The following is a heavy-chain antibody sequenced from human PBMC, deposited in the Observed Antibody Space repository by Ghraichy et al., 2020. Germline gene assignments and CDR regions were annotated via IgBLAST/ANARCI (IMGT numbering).Heavy chain of an antibody. CDR1: GGSFSGYY. D-gene: IGHD3-22*01. J-gene: IGHJ6*03. CDR3: ARADYYYDSSGYYRNYYYYYMDV. V-gene: IGHV4-34*01. Sequence: SETLSLTCAVYGGSFSGYYWSWIRQPPGKGLEWIGEINHGGSTNYNPSLKSRVTISVDTSKNQFSLKLSSVTAADTAVYYCARADYYYDSSGYYRNYYYYYMDVWGKGTTVTVSS. CDR2: INHGGST.